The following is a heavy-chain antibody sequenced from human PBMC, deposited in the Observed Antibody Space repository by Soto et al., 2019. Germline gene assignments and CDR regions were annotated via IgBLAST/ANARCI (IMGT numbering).Heavy chain of an antibody. CDR2: IFSSGST. Sequence: SETLTLTSGVSGCSINTFYWSWVRQPAGKGLEWIGRIFSSGSTSFNPALESRVAMSVDTSKNHFSLNLRSVTAADQAVYYGGREGSFSAYNFAQCIQLWSFDFWGQGALVTVSS. CDR3: GREGSFSAYNFAQCIQLWSFDF. V-gene: IGHV4-4*07. D-gene: IGHD5-18*01. J-gene: IGHJ4*02. CDR1: GCSINTFY.